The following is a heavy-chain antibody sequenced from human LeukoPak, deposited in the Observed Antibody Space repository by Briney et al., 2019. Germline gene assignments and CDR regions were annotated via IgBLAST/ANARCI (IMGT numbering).Heavy chain of an antibody. V-gene: IGHV4-59*01. CDR2: IYYSGST. J-gene: IGHJ6*03. D-gene: IGHD7-27*01. CDR3: ARGTGERYYYYYMDV. Sequence: PSETLSLTCTVSGGSISSYYWSWIRQPPGKGLEWIGYIYYSGSTNYNPSLKSRVTISVDTSKNQFSLNLSSVTAAATAVYCCARGTGERYYYYYMDVWGKGTTVTVSS. CDR1: GGSISSYY.